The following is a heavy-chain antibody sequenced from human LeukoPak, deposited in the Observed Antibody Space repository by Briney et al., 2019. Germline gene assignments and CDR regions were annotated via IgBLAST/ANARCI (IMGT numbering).Heavy chain of an antibody. D-gene: IGHD6-13*01. V-gene: IGHV1-3*01. CDR2: INAGNGNT. J-gene: IGHJ6*02. Sequence: ASVNVSCKASGYTFTSYAMHWVRQAPGQRLEWMGWINAGNGNTKYSQKFQGRVTITRDTSASTAYMELSSLRSEDTAVYYCAVGKQQLVGWYYYYGMDVWGQGTTVTASS. CDR1: GYTFTSYA. CDR3: AVGKQQLVGWYYYYGMDV.